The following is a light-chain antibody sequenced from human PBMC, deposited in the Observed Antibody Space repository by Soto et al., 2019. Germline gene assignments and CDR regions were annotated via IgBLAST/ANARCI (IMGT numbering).Light chain of an antibody. V-gene: IGKV3-15*01. J-gene: IGKJ5*01. CDR2: GAS. Sequence: EIVMTQSPATLSVSPGETATLSCRASQSVSSNVAWYQQKPGQAPSLLIYGASTRATDIPPRFSGSWSVTEFTLTITSLQSEDIAVYFCHQRYNWPRVTFGQGTRLEIK. CDR1: QSVSSN. CDR3: HQRYNWPRVT.